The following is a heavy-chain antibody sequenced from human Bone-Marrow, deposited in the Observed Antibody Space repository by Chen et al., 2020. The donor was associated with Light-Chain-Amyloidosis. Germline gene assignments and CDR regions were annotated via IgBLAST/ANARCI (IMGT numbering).Heavy chain of an antibody. D-gene: IGHD3-3*01. CDR2: ISGEGRTT. Sequence: EVQLVESGGGMIQPGGSLRVTCEASGFKFDDYAMHWVRQASGRGLEWVSLISGEGRTTHYADSAKCRFTISRDNSKRFLYLEMNSLRNEDTAIYYCTKDRNNDFWSGTSNWFDPWGQGTPVTVST. CDR3: TKDRNNDFWSGTSNWFDP. J-gene: IGHJ5*02. CDR1: GFKFDDYA. V-gene: IGHV3-43*02.